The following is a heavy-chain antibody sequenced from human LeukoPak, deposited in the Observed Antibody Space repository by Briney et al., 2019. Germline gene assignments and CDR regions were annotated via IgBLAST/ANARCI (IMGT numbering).Heavy chain of an antibody. J-gene: IGHJ6*03. CDR3: ARTTMTTVVSRPYYYYYYMDV. D-gene: IGHD4-23*01. Sequence: SETLSLTCAVYGGSFSGYYWSWIRQPPGKGLECIGEIHHSGSTNYNPSLKSRVTLSVDTSKNQFSLKLSSVTAADTAVYYCARTTMTTVVSRPYYYYYYMDVWGKGTTVTISS. CDR1: GGSFSGYY. V-gene: IGHV4-34*01. CDR2: IHHSGST.